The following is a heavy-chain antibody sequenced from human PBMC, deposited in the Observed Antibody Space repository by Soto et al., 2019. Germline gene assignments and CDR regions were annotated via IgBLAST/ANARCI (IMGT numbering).Heavy chain of an antibody. CDR1: GGTFSSYA. Sequence: QVQLVQSGAEVKKPGSSVKVSCKASGGTFSSYAISWVRQAPGQGLEWMGWIIPIFDTANYAQKFQGRVTITADESTSTAYMELSSLRSEDTAVYYCARDREGDIVVVPAAIRWNYYYGMDVWGQGTTVTVSS. CDR3: ARDREGDIVVVPAAIRWNYYYGMDV. D-gene: IGHD2-2*02. V-gene: IGHV1-69*01. J-gene: IGHJ6*02. CDR2: IIPIFDTA.